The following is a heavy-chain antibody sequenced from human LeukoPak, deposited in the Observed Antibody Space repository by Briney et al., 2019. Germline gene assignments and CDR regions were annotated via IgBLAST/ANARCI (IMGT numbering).Heavy chain of an antibody. CDR1: GGSFSDYY. CDR2: IYYSGST. CDR3: ARDLGYSSSWYKGYYYYGMDV. D-gene: IGHD6-13*01. V-gene: IGHV4-30-4*01. J-gene: IGHJ6*02. Sequence: SETLSLTCAVYGGSFSDYYWSWIRQPPGKGLEWIGYIYYSGSTYYNPSLKSRVTISVDTSKNQFSLKLSSVTAADTAVYYCARDLGYSSSWYKGYYYYGMDVWGQGTTVTVSS.